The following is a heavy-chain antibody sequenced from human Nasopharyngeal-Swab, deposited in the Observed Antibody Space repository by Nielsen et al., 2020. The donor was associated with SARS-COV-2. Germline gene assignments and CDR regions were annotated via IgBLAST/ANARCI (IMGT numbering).Heavy chain of an antibody. D-gene: IGHD2-2*01. CDR2: MNPNSGNT. CDR3: ARAVEFCSSTSCYSSAFDI. V-gene: IGHV1-8*01. J-gene: IGHJ3*02. Sequence: WVRQAPGQGLERMGWMNPNSGNTGYAQKFQGRVTMTRNTSISTAYMELSSLRSEDTAVYYCARAVEFCSSTSCYSSAFDIWGQGTMVTVSS.